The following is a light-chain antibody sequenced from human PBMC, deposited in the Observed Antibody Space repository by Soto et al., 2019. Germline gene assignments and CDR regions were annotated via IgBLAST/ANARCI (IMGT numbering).Light chain of an antibody. Sequence: DTQMTQSPSSLSASVRDRVNITCRASQSIRRDLNWYQQKPGKVPRLLIFVASSLQSGVPSRFSGSGSGTDFTLTISSLQPEDVATYYCQQSYTSPLTFGGGTKVEI. CDR1: QSIRRD. CDR2: VAS. CDR3: QQSYTSPLT. V-gene: IGKV1-39*01. J-gene: IGKJ4*02.